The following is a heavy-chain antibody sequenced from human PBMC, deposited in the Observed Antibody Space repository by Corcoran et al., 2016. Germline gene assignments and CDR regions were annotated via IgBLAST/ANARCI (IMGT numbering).Heavy chain of an antibody. CDR1: GYSFTSYW. J-gene: IGHJ3*02. Sequence: EVQLVQSGAEVKKPGESLRISCKGSGYSFTSYWISWGRQMPGKGLEWMGRIDPSDSYTNYSPSFQGHVTISADKSISTAYLQWSSLKASDTAMYYCARRDIVGATSDAFDIWGQGTMVTVSS. V-gene: IGHV5-10-1*03. D-gene: IGHD1-26*01. CDR3: ARRDIVGATSDAFDI. CDR2: IDPSDSYT.